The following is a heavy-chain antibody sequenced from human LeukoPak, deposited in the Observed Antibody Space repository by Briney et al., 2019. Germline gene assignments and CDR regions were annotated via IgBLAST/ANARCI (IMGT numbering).Heavy chain of an antibody. Sequence: PSETLSLTCTVSGYSISSGYYWGWIRQPPGKGLEWIGSIYHSGSTNYNPSLKSRVTISVDKSKNQFSLKLSSVTAADTAVYYCARHGNYYGSGSYYWGQGTLVTVSS. V-gene: IGHV4-38-2*02. CDR3: ARHGNYYGSGSYY. D-gene: IGHD3-10*01. CDR2: IYHSGST. J-gene: IGHJ4*02. CDR1: GYSISSGYY.